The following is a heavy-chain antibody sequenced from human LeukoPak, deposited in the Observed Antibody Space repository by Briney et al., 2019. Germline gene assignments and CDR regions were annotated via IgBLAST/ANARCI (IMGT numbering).Heavy chain of an antibody. V-gene: IGHV4-59*08. CDR1: GGSISSYY. CDR2: IYHSGST. CDR3: ARTYYYGSGSYGFDY. J-gene: IGHJ4*02. D-gene: IGHD3-10*01. Sequence: PSETLSLTCTVSGGSISSYYWSWIRQPPGKGLEWIGSIYHSGSTYYNPSLKSRVTISVDTSKNQFSLKLSSVTAADTAVYYCARTYYYGSGSYGFDYWGQGTLVTVSS.